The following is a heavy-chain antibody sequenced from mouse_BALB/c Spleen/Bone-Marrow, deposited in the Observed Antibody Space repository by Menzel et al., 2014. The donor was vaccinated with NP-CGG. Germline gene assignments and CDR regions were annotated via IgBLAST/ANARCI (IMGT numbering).Heavy chain of an antibody. CDR1: GFSLTSYS. D-gene: IGHD2-3*01. Sequence: VHLVESGPGLVAPSQSLSITCTVSGFSLTSYSVHWVRQPPGKGLEWLGVIWAGGSTNYNSALVSRLSISKDNSKSQVFLKMSSLQTDDTAMFYCARDDDSYAMDYWGQGTSVTVSS. V-gene: IGHV2-9*02. CDR3: ARDDDSYAMDY. CDR2: IWAGGST. J-gene: IGHJ4*01.